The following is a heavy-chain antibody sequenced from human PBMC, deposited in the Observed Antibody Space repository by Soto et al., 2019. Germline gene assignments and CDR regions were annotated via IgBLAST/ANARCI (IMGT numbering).Heavy chain of an antibody. D-gene: IGHD2-8*02. J-gene: IGHJ2*01. Sequence: EVQLLESGGGLVQPGGSLRLSCAASGFTFSNYAMTWVRQAPGKGLEWVSSISGSGVSTYYPDSVKGRFTISRYNSKNTLYLQMNSLRADDTALYYCAKSTGNWYFDLWGRGTLVTVSS. CDR1: GFTFSNYA. CDR3: AKSTGNWYFDL. CDR2: ISGSGVST. V-gene: IGHV3-23*01.